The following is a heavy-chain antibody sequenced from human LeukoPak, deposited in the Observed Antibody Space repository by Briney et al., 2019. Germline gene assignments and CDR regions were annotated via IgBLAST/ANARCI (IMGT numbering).Heavy chain of an antibody. CDR2: IYHSGST. Sequence: SQTLSLTCTVSGGSISSGGYYWSWIRQPPGKGLEWIGSIYHSGSTYYNPSLKSRVTISVDTSKNQFSLKLSSVTAADTAVYYCYGTGTTLWGAFDIWGQGTMVTVSS. CDR1: GGSISSGGYY. D-gene: IGHD1-7*01. CDR3: YGTGTTLWGAFDI. V-gene: IGHV4-30-2*02. J-gene: IGHJ3*02.